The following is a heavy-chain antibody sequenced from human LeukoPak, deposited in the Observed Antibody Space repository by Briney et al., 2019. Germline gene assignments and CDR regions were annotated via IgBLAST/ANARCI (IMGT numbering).Heavy chain of an antibody. CDR2: ISYDGSNK. J-gene: IGHJ4*02. V-gene: IGHV3-30*04. CDR3: ARSQTYYYDSSGFAPFDY. Sequence: PGGSLRLSCAASGFTFSSYAMSWVRQAPGKGLEWVAVISYDGSNKYYADSVKGRFTISRDNSKNTLYLQMNSLRAEDTAVYYCARSQTYYYDSSGFAPFDYRGQGTLVTVSS. CDR1: GFTFSSYA. D-gene: IGHD3-22*01.